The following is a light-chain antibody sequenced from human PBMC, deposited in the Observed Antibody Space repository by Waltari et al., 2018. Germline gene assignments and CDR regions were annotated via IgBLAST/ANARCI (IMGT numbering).Light chain of an antibody. Sequence: EIVLTHAPATLSFSPGDRATLSCRASQRIQTFFAWYQQKPGQAPRLLIYNSSLRASGVPVRFSGSGSGTDFTLTISHLEPEDFAFYFCQHRDNWLFTFGPGTKVEIK. CDR2: NSS. V-gene: IGKV3-11*01. J-gene: IGKJ3*01. CDR3: QHRDNWLFT. CDR1: QRIQTF.